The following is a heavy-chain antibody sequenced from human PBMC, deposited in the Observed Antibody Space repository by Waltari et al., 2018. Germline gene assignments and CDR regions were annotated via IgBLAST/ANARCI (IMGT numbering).Heavy chain of an antibody. Sequence: QVQLQESGPGLVKPSQTLSLTCTVSGGSISSGSSYWSWIRQPAGKGLEWIGRIYTSGSTNYNPSLKSRVTISVDTSKNQFSLKLSSVTAADTAVYYCARGASYCTNGVCYSRSWFDPWGQGTLVTVSS. J-gene: IGHJ5*02. CDR3: ARGASYCTNGVCYSRSWFDP. CDR2: IYTSGST. D-gene: IGHD2-8*01. CDR1: GGSISSGSSY. V-gene: IGHV4-61*02.